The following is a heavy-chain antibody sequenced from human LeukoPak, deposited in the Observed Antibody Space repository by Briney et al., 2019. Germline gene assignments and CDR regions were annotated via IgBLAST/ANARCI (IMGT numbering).Heavy chain of an antibody. CDR1: GYTFTNYA. Sequence: ASVKVSCKASGYTFTNYAMNWVRQAPGQGLEWMGWINPNTGNPTYAQGFTGRFVFSLDTSVSTAYLQISSLKAKDTALYYCARAYQRLGELSLPDYWGQGTLVTVSS. CDR2: INPNTGNP. V-gene: IGHV7-4-1*02. J-gene: IGHJ4*02. D-gene: IGHD3-16*02. CDR3: ARAYQRLGELSLPDY.